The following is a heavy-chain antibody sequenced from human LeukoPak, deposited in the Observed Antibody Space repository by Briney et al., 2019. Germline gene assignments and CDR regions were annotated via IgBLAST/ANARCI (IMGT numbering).Heavy chain of an antibody. CDR1: GFTFSSYA. V-gene: IGHV3-23*01. J-gene: IGHJ3*02. D-gene: IGHD6-19*01. CDR3: AKRSDRQWLVLNSGDAFDI. Sequence: GGSLRLSCAASGFTFSSYAMSWVRQAPGKGLEWVSAISGSGGSTYYADSVKGRFTISRDNSKNTLYLQMNSLRAEDTAVYYCAKRSDRQWLVLNSGDAFDIWGQGTMVTVSS. CDR2: ISGSGGST.